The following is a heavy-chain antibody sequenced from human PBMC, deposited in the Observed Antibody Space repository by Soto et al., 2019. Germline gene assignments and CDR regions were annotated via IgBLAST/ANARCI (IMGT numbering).Heavy chain of an antibody. J-gene: IGHJ4*02. CDR3: ARDGYNFGIQYYFDY. D-gene: IGHD5-12*01. V-gene: IGHV1-69*13. CDR1: GGTFSSYA. CDR2: IIPTFGTA. Sequence: SVKVSCKASGGTFSSYAISWVRQAPGQGLEWMGGIIPTFGTANYAQKFQGRVTITADESTSTAYMELSSLRSEDTAVYYCARDGYNFGIQYYFDYWGQGTLVTVSS.